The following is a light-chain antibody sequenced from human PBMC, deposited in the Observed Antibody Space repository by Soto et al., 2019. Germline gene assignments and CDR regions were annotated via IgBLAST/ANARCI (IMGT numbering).Light chain of an antibody. Sequence: NFMLTQPHSVSESPGKTVTISCTRSSGSIASNYVQWYQQRPGSAPTTVIYEDNQRPSGVPDRFSGSIDSSSNSASLTISGLKTEDEADYYCRSYDSSNHVVFGGGTKLTVL. CDR1: SGSIASNY. J-gene: IGLJ2*01. CDR3: RSYDSSNHVV. CDR2: EDN. V-gene: IGLV6-57*04.